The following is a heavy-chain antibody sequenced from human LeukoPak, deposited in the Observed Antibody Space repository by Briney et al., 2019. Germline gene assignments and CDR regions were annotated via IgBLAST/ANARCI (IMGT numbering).Heavy chain of an antibody. CDR1: GDSISSSGDY. V-gene: IGHV4-39*01. J-gene: IGHJ1*01. CDR3: ASLWYSSSPYFQH. Sequence: SETLSLTCTVFGDSISSSGDYWGWIRQPPGKGLEWIGNIYYSGSTYYNPSLKSRVTISVDTSKNQFSLKLSSVTAADTAVYYCASLWYSSSPYFQHWGQGTLVTVSS. D-gene: IGHD6-6*01. CDR2: IYYSGST.